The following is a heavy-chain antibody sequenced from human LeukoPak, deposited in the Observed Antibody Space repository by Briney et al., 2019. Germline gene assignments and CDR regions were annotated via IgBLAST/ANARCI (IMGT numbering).Heavy chain of an antibody. CDR1: GFTFRRYA. D-gene: IGHD3-10*01. Sequence: GGSLRLSCSASGFTFRRYAMHWVRQAPGKGLEYVSAISSNWGSTYYADSVKGRFTISRDNSRNTLHLQMSSLRVEDTAVYYCVKDSSSGSYFDYWGQGTLVTVSS. CDR2: ISSNWGST. V-gene: IGHV3-64D*06. J-gene: IGHJ4*02. CDR3: VKDSSSGSYFDY.